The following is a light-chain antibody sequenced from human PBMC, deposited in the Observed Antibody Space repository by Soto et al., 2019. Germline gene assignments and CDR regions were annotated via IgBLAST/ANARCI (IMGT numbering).Light chain of an antibody. CDR2: EDH. Sequence: NFMLTQPHSVSESPGKTVTISCTRSSGSIDSNFVQWYQQRQGSAPTTVIYEDHQRPSGVPDRFSGSIDSSSNSASLTISGLKTEDEADYYCQSYDSSILVFGGGTKVTVL. CDR3: QSYDSSILV. J-gene: IGLJ3*02. CDR1: SGSIDSNF. V-gene: IGLV6-57*03.